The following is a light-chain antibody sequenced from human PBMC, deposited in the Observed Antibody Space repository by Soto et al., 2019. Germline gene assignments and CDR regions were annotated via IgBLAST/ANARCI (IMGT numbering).Light chain of an antibody. CDR2: EVS. Sequence: QSALTQPASVSESPGQSITISCTGTTSDVGGYNFVSWYQQHPGKAPKLMIYEVSNRPSGVSHRFSGSKSGNTASLTISGLQAEDEADYYCLSYTSSITWVFGGGTKLTVL. CDR1: TSDVGGYNF. J-gene: IGLJ3*02. V-gene: IGLV2-14*01. CDR3: LSYTSSITWV.